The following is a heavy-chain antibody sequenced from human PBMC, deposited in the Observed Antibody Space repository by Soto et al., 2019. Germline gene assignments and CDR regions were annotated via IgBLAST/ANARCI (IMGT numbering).Heavy chain of an antibody. CDR3: ARGXXVXHFDY. Sequence: QVQLVQSGAEEKKPGASVKVSCKASGYTFXXXXXXXXXXXXXXRLEWMGWINAGNGNTKYSQKFQGRVTITRDTXXXTXXXXXXXXXXXXXXXXXCARGXXVXHFDYWGQGTLVTVSS. V-gene: IGHV1-3*05. J-gene: IGHJ4*02. CDR2: INAGNGNT. CDR1: GYTFXXXX.